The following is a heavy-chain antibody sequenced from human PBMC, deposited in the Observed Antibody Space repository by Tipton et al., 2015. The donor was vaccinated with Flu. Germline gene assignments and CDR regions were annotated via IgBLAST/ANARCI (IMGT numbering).Heavy chain of an antibody. D-gene: IGHD4-11*01. Sequence: GLVKPSQTLSLTCAISGDSVSNNSAAWTWIRQSPSRGLEWLGRTYYRSTWYDDYAISVKSRITITPDTSKNQFSLQLSSMSAADTAVYYCARRDYSNYVSDPKNWFDPWGQGTLVTISS. CDR2: TYYRSTWYD. J-gene: IGHJ5*02. CDR1: GDSVSNNSAA. V-gene: IGHV6-1*01. CDR3: ARRDYSNYVSDPKNWFDP.